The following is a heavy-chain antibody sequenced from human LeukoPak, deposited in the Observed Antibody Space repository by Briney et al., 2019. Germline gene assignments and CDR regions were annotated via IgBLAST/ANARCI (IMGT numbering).Heavy chain of an antibody. Sequence: PGGSLRLSCAASGFTFSSYAMSWVRQAPGKGLEWVSAISGSGGSTYYADSVKGRFTISRDNSKSTLYLQMNSLRAEDTAVYYCAKAGYDFWSGYYDYWGQGTLVTVSS. V-gene: IGHV3-23*01. CDR2: ISGSGGST. CDR1: GFTFSSYA. CDR3: AKAGYDFWSGYYDY. J-gene: IGHJ4*02. D-gene: IGHD3-3*01.